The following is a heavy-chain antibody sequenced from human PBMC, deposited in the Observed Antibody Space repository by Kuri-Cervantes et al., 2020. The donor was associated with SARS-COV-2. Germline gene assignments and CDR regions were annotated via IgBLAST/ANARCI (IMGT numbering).Heavy chain of an antibody. D-gene: IGHD3-10*01. CDR2: ISYDGSNK. CDR1: GFTFSSYG. Sequence: GESLKISCAASGFTFSSYGMHWVRQAPGKGLEWVAVISYDGSNKYYADPVKGRFTISRDNSKNTLYLQMNSLRAEDTAVYYCAREPSGDGDYYYYYGMDVWGQGTTVTVSS. J-gene: IGHJ6*02. CDR3: AREPSGDGDYYYYYGMDV. V-gene: IGHV3-30*03.